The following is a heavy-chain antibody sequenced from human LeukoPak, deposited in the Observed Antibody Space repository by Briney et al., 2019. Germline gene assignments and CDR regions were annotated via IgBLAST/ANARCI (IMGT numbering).Heavy chain of an antibody. V-gene: IGHV3-21*01. Sequence: PGGSLRLSCAASGFTFSSYSMNWVRQAPGKGLEWVSYISSSSSYIYYADSVKGRFTISRDNAKNSLYLQMNSLRAEDTAVYHCARDRNWDTDYWGQGTLVTVSS. J-gene: IGHJ4*02. CDR2: ISSSSSYI. CDR1: GFTFSSYS. D-gene: IGHD7-27*01. CDR3: ARDRNWDTDY.